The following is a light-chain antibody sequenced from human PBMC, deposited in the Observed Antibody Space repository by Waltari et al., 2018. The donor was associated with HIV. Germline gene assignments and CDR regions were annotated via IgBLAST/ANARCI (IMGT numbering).Light chain of an antibody. J-gene: IGLJ2*01. V-gene: IGLV3-21*04. CDR3: QVWDSGSDKVV. Sequence: SYVLTQPPSVSVAPGKTATITCGGNNIGSKSVQWYQQKPGQAPMLVIYYENDRPSGIPERFSGSISGTTATLTISRVEAGDEADYYCQVWDSGSDKVVFGGGTKLTVL. CDR1: NIGSKS. CDR2: YEN.